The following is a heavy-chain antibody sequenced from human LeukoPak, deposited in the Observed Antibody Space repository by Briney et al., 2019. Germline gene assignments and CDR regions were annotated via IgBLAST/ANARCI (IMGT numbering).Heavy chain of an antibody. CDR3: AGYSGYDYRFDY. Sequence: SETLSLTCTVSGGSISSYYWSWIRQPPGKGLERIGYIYYSGSTNYNPSLKSRVTISVDTSKNQFSLKLSSVTAADTAVYYCAGYSGYDYRFDYWGQGTLVTVSS. CDR2: IYYSGST. J-gene: IGHJ4*02. D-gene: IGHD5-12*01. CDR1: GGSISSYY. V-gene: IGHV4-59*01.